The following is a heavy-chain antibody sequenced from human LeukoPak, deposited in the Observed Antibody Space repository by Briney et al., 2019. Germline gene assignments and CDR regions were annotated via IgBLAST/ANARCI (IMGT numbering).Heavy chain of an antibody. V-gene: IGHV3-48*01. CDR3: ATGFWGYCSRNSCPLDN. CDR2: IISTGSTT. J-gene: IGHJ4*02. Sequence: PGGSLRLSCAASGFTFSSYSMNWVRQAPGKGLEWISYIISTGSTTYYADSVKGRFTISRDNANNSLSLRMSSLRAEDTAVYYCATGFWGYCSRNSCPLDNWGQGTLVTVAS. CDR1: GFTFSSYS. D-gene: IGHD2-2*01.